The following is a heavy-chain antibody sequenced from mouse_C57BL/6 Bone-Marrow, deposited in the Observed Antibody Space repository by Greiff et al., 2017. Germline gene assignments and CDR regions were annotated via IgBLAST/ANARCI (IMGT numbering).Heavy chain of an antibody. J-gene: IGHJ4*01. V-gene: IGHV1-5*01. CDR2: IYPGNSDT. D-gene: IGHD2-1*01. CDR3: TRERKNYGNYYYAMDY. Sequence: EVQLQQSGTVLARPGASVKMSCKTSGYTFTSYWMHWVKQRPGQGLEWIGAIYPGNSDTSYNQKFKGKAKLTAVTSASTAYMELSSLTNEDSAVYYCTRERKNYGNYYYAMDYWGQGTSVTVSS. CDR1: GYTFTSYW.